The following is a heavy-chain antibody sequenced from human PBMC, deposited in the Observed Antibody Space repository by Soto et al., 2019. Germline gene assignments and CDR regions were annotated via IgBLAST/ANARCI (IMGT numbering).Heavy chain of an antibody. CDR3: AKAPEEFYDSGSYLNWFDP. D-gene: IGHD3-10*01. Sequence: GGSLRLSCAASGFTFSSYGMHWVRQAPGKGLEWVAVISYDGSNKYYADSVKGRFTISRDNSKNTLYLQMNSLRAEDTAVYYCAKAPEEFYDSGSYLNWFDPWGQGTLVTVSS. J-gene: IGHJ5*02. CDR2: ISYDGSNK. CDR1: GFTFSSYG. V-gene: IGHV3-30*18.